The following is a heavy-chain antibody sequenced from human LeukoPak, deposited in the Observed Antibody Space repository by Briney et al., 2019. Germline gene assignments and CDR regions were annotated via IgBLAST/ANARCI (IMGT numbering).Heavy chain of an antibody. CDR1: GFTFSSYS. V-gene: IGHV4-34*01. J-gene: IGHJ3*02. D-gene: IGHD5-24*01. Sequence: PGGSLRLSCAASGFTFSSYSMNWIRQPPGKGLEWIGEINHSGSTNYNPSLKSRVTISVDTSKNQSSLKLSSVTAADAAVYYCARGRRRWLQFAAFDIWGQGTMVTVSS. CDR3: ARGRRRWLQFAAFDI. CDR2: INHSGST.